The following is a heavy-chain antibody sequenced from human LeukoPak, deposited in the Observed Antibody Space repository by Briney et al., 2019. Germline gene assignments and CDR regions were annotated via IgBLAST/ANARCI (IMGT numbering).Heavy chain of an antibody. CDR1: GYSFTSYW. D-gene: IGHD2-15*01. CDR3: ARSQGYCSGGSCLQGDWFDP. J-gene: IGHJ5*02. CDR2: IYPGDSDT. V-gene: IGHV5-51*01. Sequence: GASLQISCKGSGYSFTSYWIGWVRQMPGKGLEWMGIIYPGDSDTRYSPSFQGQVTISADKSIRTAYLQWGSLKASDTAMYYCARSQGYCSGGSCLQGDWFDPWGQGTLVTVSS.